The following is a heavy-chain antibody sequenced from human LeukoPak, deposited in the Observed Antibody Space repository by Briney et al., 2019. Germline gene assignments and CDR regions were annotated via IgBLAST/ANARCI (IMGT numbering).Heavy chain of an antibody. D-gene: IGHD3-10*01. V-gene: IGHV3-23*01. CDR1: GFTFDSYA. J-gene: IGHJ4*02. CDR2: ISGSGGST. Sequence: PGGSLRLSCAASGFTFDSYALTWVRQAPGKGLEWVSSISGSGGSTYYADSVKGRFTISRDNAKNTLYLQMNSLRAEDTAVYYCARDSGSGSYSGYWGLGTLVTVSS. CDR3: ARDSGSGSYSGY.